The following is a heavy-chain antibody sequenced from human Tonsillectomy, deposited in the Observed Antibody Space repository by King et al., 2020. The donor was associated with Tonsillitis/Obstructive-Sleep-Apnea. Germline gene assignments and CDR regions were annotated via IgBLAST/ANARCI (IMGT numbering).Heavy chain of an antibody. D-gene: IGHD2-15*01. Sequence: VTLKESGPVLVKPTETLTLTCTVSGFSLSNARMGVSWIRQPPGKALEWLAHIFSNDDKSYSTSLKSRLTISKDTSKSQVVLTMTNMDPLDTATYYCARMGVAATRPPYGDYIYTYWGQGTLVTVSS. J-gene: IGHJ4*02. CDR2: IFSNDDK. CDR1: GFSLSNARMG. V-gene: IGHV2-26*01. CDR3: ARMGVAATRPPYGDYIYTY.